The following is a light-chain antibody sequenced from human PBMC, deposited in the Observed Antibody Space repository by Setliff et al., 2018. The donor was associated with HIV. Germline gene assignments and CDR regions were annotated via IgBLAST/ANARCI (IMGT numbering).Light chain of an antibody. CDR1: SIDFGGYDY. CDR2: DVS. V-gene: IGLV2-14*03. CDR3: SSYTSRTPLYV. J-gene: IGLJ1*01. Sequence: QSVLTQPASVSGSPGQSITISCTGTSIDFGGYDYVSWYQQHPGKAPKLMIYDVSNRPSGVSNRFSGSKSGNTASLTISGLQAEDEADYYCSSYTSRTPLYVFGTGTKVTVL.